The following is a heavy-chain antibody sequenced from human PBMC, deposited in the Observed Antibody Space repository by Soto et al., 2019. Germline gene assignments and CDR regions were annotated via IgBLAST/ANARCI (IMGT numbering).Heavy chain of an antibody. CDR3: ARVRYSYGPYFDY. Sequence: QLQLQESGSGLVKPSQTLSLTCAVSGGSISSGGYSWSWIRQPPGKGLEWIGYIDHSGSTYYNPSLKSRVTISVDRSKNQFSLKLSSVTAANTAVYYCARVRYSYGPYFDYWGQGTLVTVSS. CDR1: GGSISSGGYS. D-gene: IGHD5-18*01. J-gene: IGHJ4*02. CDR2: IDHSGST. V-gene: IGHV4-30-2*01.